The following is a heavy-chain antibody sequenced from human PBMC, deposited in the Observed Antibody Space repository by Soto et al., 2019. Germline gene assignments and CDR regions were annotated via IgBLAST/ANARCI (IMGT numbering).Heavy chain of an antibody. V-gene: IGHV3-23*01. J-gene: IGHJ6*01. CDR3: VKTPEITASYNNYDMDV. Sequence: EAQLLESGGGLVQPGGSLRLSCAASGFTFSTYPMSWVRQAPGKGLEWVSGISGSGISTYYTDSVKGRFTISRDISKNTVFLQMNSLRAQDPAVYYFVKTPEITASYNNYDMDVRGQGTTVTVSS. CDR2: ISGSGIST. CDR1: GFTFSTYP.